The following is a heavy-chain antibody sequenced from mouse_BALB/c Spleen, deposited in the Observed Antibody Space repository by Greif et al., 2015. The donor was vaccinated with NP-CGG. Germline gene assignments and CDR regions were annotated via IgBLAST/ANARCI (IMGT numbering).Heavy chain of an antibody. CDR3: ARDYGTPYAMDY. V-gene: IGHV5-9-1*01. CDR2: ISSGGSYT. J-gene: IGHJ4*01. Sequence: EVKLMESGGGLVKPGGSLKLSCAASGFTFSSYAMSWVRQTPEKRLEWVATISSGGSYTYYPDSVKGRFTISRDNAKNTLYLQMSSLRSEDTAMYYCARDYGTPYAMDYWGQGTSVTVSS. D-gene: IGHD1-2*01. CDR1: GFTFSSYA.